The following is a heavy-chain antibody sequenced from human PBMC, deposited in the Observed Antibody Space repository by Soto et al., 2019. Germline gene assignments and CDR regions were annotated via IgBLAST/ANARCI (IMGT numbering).Heavy chain of an antibody. CDR2: IFYSGST. CDR3: AKGDTNMVPDF. Sequence: PSETLSLTCTVSGGSISSYYWSWIRQPPGKGLEWIGYIFYSGSTNYNPSLRGRVTISVDTSKNQFSLKLSSATAADTAVYYCAKGDTNMVPDFWGQGSLVTVSS. D-gene: IGHD5-18*01. V-gene: IGHV4-59*01. CDR1: GGSISSYY. J-gene: IGHJ4*02.